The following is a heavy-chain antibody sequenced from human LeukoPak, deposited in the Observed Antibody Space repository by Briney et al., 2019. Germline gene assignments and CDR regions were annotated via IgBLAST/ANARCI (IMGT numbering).Heavy chain of an antibody. CDR2: TIPIFGTA. V-gene: IGHV1-69*01. CDR1: GGTFSSYA. D-gene: IGHD3-10*01. Sequence: SVKVSCKASGGTFSSYAISWVRQAPGQGLEWMGGTIPIFGTANYAQKFQGRVTITADESTSTAYMELSSLRSEDTAVYYCARAGTYYGSGSYDAFDIWGQGTMVTVSS. J-gene: IGHJ3*02. CDR3: ARAGTYYGSGSYDAFDI.